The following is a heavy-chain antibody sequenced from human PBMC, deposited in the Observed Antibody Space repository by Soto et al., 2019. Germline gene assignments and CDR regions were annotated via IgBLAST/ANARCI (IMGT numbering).Heavy chain of an antibody. J-gene: IGHJ6*02. Sequence: GGSLRVSCAASGFTFSSYGMHWVRQAPGKGLEWVAVISYDGSNKYYADSVKGRFTISRDNSKNTLYLQMNSLRAEDTAVYYCAKDRNGGIGYYYYYYYGMDVWGQGTTVTVSS. D-gene: IGHD3-3*01. CDR1: GFTFSSYG. CDR2: ISYDGSNK. V-gene: IGHV3-30*18. CDR3: AKDRNGGIGYYYYYYYGMDV.